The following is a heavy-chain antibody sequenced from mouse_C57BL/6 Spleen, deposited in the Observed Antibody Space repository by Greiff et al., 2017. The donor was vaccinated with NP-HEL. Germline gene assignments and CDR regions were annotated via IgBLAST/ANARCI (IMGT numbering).Heavy chain of an antibody. V-gene: IGHV5-17*01. CDR1: GFTFSDYG. Sequence: EVQLVESGGGLVKPGGSLKLSCAASGFTFSDYGMHWVRQAPEKGLEWVAYISSGSSTIYYADTVKGRSTFSRDNSKNTLFLQMTSLRSEDTAMYYCARASYYYGSSYFAYWGQGTLVTVSA. CDR3: ARASYYYGSSYFAY. CDR2: ISSGSSTI. D-gene: IGHD1-1*01. J-gene: IGHJ3*01.